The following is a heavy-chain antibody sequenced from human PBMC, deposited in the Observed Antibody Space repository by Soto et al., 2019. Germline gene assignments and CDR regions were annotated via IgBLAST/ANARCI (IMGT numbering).Heavy chain of an antibody. D-gene: IGHD3-16*01. J-gene: IGHJ6*02. CDR1: GYSFTSYW. V-gene: IGHV5-51*01. CDR3: ASWGGFYVGGRGSGGRNYYYGMDV. Sequence: GESLKISCKGSGYSFTSYWIGWVRQMPGKGLEWMGIIYPGDSDTRYSPSFQGQVTISADKSISTAYLQWSSLKASDTAMYYCASWGGFYVGGRGSGGRNYYYGMDVWGQGTTVTVSS. CDR2: IYPGDSDT.